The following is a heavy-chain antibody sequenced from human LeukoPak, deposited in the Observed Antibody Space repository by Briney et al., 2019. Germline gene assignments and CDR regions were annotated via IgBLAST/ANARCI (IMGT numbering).Heavy chain of an antibody. CDR1: GFTFSSYS. D-gene: IGHD1-1*01. J-gene: IGHJ4*02. Sequence: PGGSLRLSCAASGFTFSSYSMNWVRQAPGKGLEWVSYISSSSSTIYYADSVKGQFTISRDNAKNSLYLQMNSLRAEDTAVYYCARSNWNDASDYFDYWGQGTLVTVSS. CDR2: ISSSSSTI. V-gene: IGHV3-48*04. CDR3: ARSNWNDASDYFDY.